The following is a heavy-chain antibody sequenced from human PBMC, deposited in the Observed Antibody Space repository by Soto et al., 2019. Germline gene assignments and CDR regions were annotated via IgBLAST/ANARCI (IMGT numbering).Heavy chain of an antibody. V-gene: IGHV3-33*01. CDR2: IWYDGSNK. D-gene: IGHD6-13*01. Sequence: QVQLVESGGCVVQPGRSMRLSCAASGFTFSSYGKHWVRQAPGKGLEWVAVIWYDGSNKYYADSVKGRFTISRDNSKNTLYLQMNSLRAEDTAVYYCARDIGAAAGTWYGMDVWGQGTTVTVSS. J-gene: IGHJ6*02. CDR3: ARDIGAAAGTWYGMDV. CDR1: GFTFSSYG.